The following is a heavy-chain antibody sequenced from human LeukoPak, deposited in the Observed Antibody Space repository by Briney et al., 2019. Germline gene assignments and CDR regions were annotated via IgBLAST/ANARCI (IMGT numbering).Heavy chain of an antibody. V-gene: IGHV4-30-4*01. CDR1: GGSISSGDYY. CDR2: IYYSGST. J-gene: IGHJ4*02. Sequence: PSQTLSLTCTVSGGSISSGDYYWSWIRQPPGKGLEWIGYIYYSGSTYHNPSLKSRVTISVDTSKNQFSLKLSSVTAADTAVYYCARDKGYYDSSGSSQDYWGQGTLVTVSS. D-gene: IGHD3-22*01. CDR3: ARDKGYYDSSGSSQDY.